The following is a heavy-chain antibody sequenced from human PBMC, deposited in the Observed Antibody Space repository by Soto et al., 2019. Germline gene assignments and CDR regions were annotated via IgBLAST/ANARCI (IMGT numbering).Heavy chain of an antibody. CDR1: GSSVSSGSYY. CDR2: FYDSGTT. D-gene: IGHD2-15*01. V-gene: IGHV4-61*01. Sequence: SETLSLTCTVAGSSVSSGSYYWTWTRQSPGKGLEWIGYFYDSGTTNYNPSLKSRVTISVDTSENQFSLKLSSVTAADTAVYYCARGPNIGYCSGGSCYRFDYWGQGTLVTVSS. CDR3: ARGPNIGYCSGGSCYRFDY. J-gene: IGHJ4*02.